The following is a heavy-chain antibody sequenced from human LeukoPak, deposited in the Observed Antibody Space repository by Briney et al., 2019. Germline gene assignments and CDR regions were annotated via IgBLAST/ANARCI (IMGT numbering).Heavy chain of an antibody. CDR3: TYLRTPYYNDKWLDP. CDR2: ISGGSSPI. Sequence: GGSLRLTCAASGFTFRTFSMNWVRQAPGKGLEWLSYISGGSSPIYYADSVKGRFTISRDDAQNLVYLQMNSLRVKDTAVYYCTYLRTPYYNDKWLDPWGQGALVTVSS. CDR1: GFTFRTFS. J-gene: IGHJ5*02. V-gene: IGHV3-48*04. D-gene: IGHD3/OR15-3a*01.